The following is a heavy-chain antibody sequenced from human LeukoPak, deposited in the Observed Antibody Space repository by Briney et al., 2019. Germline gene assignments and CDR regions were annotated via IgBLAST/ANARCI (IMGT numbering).Heavy chain of an antibody. CDR2: IIPIFGTA. V-gene: IGHV1-69*13. CDR1: GGTFSSYA. J-gene: IGHJ1*01. CDR3: ARSPAGDCSSTSCFKYFQH. Sequence: SVKVSCKASGGTFSSYAISWVRQAPGQGLEWMGGIIPIFGTANYAQKFQGRVTITADESTSTAYMELSSLRSEDTAVYYCARSPAGDCSSTSCFKYFQHWGQGTLVTVSS. D-gene: IGHD2-2*01.